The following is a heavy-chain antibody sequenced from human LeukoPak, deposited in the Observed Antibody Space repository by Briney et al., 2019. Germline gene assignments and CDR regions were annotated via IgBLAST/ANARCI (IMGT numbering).Heavy chain of an antibody. D-gene: IGHD4-17*01. CDR2: INAGDGNT. CDR1: GYIFTTYA. J-gene: IGHJ4*02. Sequence: GASVKVSFKASGYIFTTYAIHWVRQAPGQRLEWMGWINAGDGNTKYSQKFQGRVTITRNTPASTVYMEVKSLRSEDTAVYYCARTTVTAYSDYWGQGTLVTVSS. V-gene: IGHV1-3*01. CDR3: ARTTVTAYSDY.